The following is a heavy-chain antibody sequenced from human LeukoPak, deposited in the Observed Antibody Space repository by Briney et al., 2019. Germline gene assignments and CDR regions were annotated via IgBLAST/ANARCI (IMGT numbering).Heavy chain of an antibody. D-gene: IGHD5-12*01. CDR1: GGTFSNYA. CDR2: IIPIFGTT. Sequence: SVKVSCKASGGTFSNYAISWVRQAPGQGLEWMGGIIPIFGTTNYAQKFQGRVTITADESTSTAYMELSSLRSEDTAVYYCARHRDIVAPGRAFDIWGRGTLVTVSS. CDR3: ARHRDIVAPGRAFDI. V-gene: IGHV1-69*01. J-gene: IGHJ2*01.